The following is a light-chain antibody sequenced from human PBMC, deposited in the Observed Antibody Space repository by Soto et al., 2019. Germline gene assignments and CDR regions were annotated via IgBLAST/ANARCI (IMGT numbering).Light chain of an antibody. CDR3: QQVESYPST. CDR2: AAS. V-gene: IGKV1-9*01. J-gene: IGKJ4*01. CDR1: QSISSF. Sequence: IQLTQTPSSLSASVGDTVTITCRASQSISSFLAWYQQNPGKAPKLLIYAASSLQSGVPSRFSGSGFGTDFTLTITSLQPEDFATYYCQQVESYPSTFGGGTKVDI.